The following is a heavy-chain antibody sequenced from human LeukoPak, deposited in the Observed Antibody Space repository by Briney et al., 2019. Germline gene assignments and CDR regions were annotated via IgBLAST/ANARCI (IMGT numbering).Heavy chain of an antibody. CDR1: GGSISSYY. V-gene: IGHV4-4*07. Sequence: SETLSLTCTVSGGSISSYYWSWIRQPAGKGLEWIGRIYTSGSTNYTPSLKSRVTMSVDTSKNQFSLKLSSVTAADTAVYYCARGVTTHYYYYMDVWGKGTTVTISS. J-gene: IGHJ6*03. CDR2: IYTSGST. D-gene: IGHD3-22*01. CDR3: ARGVTTHYYYYMDV.